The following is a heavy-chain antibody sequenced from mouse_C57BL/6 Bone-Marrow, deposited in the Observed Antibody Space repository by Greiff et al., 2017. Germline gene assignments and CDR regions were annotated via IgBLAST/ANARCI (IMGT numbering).Heavy chain of an antibody. D-gene: IGHD1-1*01. CDR3: AIYGGNGSSYAGYAMDY. CDR1: GYTFTSYW. J-gene: IGHJ4*01. CDR2: IHPSDSDT. Sequence: QVQLQQPGAELVKPGASVKVSCKASGYTFTSYWMHWVKQRPGQGLEWIGRIHPSDSDTNYNQKFKGKATLTVDKSSSTADMQLSSLTSDDSAVYYCAIYGGNGSSYAGYAMDYWGQGTSVTVSS. V-gene: IGHV1-74*01.